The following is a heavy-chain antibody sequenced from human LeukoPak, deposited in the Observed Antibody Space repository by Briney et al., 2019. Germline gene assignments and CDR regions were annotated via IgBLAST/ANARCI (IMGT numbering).Heavy chain of an antibody. CDR1: GYTFRTYW. V-gene: IGHV5-51*01. Sequence: GESLKTSCKGSGYTFRTYWIGWVRQMPGKGLEWMGIISPGDSDIRYSPSFQGQVTISADRSITTAYLQWSSLRASDTAIYYCARLTYCAGGSCYGFDYWGPGTVVTVSS. D-gene: IGHD2-15*01. CDR3: ARLTYCAGGSCYGFDY. CDR2: ISPGDSDI. J-gene: IGHJ4*02.